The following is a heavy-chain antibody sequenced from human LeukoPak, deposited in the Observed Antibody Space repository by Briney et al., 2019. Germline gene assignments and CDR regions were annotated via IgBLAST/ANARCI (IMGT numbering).Heavy chain of an antibody. Sequence: ASVKVSCKASGYTFTSYDINWVRQATGQGLEWMGWMNPNSGNTGYAQKFQGRVTITRNTSISTAYMELSSLRSEDTAVYYCATPRGSGYQNDYWGQGTLVTVSS. CDR2: MNPNSGNT. CDR1: GYTFTSYD. CDR3: ATPRGSGYQNDY. D-gene: IGHD3-22*01. V-gene: IGHV1-8*01. J-gene: IGHJ4*02.